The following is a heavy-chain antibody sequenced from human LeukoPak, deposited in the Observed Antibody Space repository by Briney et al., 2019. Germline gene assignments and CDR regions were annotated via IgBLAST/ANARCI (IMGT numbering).Heavy chain of an antibody. V-gene: IGHV4-59*08. CDR3: ASWGATHHYFDS. J-gene: IGHJ4*02. CDR1: GGSISPYY. CDR2: IYYSGST. Sequence: PSETLSLTCTVSGGSISPYYWSWIRQPPGKGLEWIGYIYYSGSTNYNPSLKSRVTISVDTSKNQFSLKLSSVTAADTAVYYCASWGATHHYFDSWGRGTLVTVSS. D-gene: IGHD1-26*01.